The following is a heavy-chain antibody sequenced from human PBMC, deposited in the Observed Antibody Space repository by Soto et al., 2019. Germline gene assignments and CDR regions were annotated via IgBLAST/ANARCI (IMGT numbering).Heavy chain of an antibody. J-gene: IGHJ5*02. V-gene: IGHV4-59*02. Sequence: QMQLQASGPGLVKPSETLSLTCNVSGASVSHGYWSWIRQPPGKGLEWIGFMYFGGSFNYNPSLTSRATIPVETSKNQFSMTLTSVTASDTAVYYCARSYYDSTGFAVDPWGQGTLVTVSS. D-gene: IGHD3-22*01. CDR3: ARSYYDSTGFAVDP. CDR2: MYFGGSF. CDR1: GASVSHGY.